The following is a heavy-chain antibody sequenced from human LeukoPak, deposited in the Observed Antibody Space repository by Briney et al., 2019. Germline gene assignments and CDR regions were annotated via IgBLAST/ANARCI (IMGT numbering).Heavy chain of an antibody. CDR2: IYTSGST. CDR1: GGSISSGSYY. V-gene: IGHV4-61*02. CDR3: ARSRAYSYYDFWSGSPTLDY. D-gene: IGHD3-3*01. Sequence: SETLSLTCTVSGGSISSGSYYWSWIRQPAGKGLEWIGRIYTSGSTNYNPSLKSRVTISVDTSKNQFSLKLSSVTAADTAVCYCARSRAYSYYDFWSGSPTLDYWGQGTLVTVSS. J-gene: IGHJ4*02.